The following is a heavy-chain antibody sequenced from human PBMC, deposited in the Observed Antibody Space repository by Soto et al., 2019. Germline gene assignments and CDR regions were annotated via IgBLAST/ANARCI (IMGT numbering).Heavy chain of an antibody. V-gene: IGHV4-59*01. CDR1: GGSISSYY. CDR3: ARALYGDDSPYYFDY. D-gene: IGHD4-17*01. Sequence: SETLSLTCTVSGGSISSYYWSWIRQPPGKGLEWIGYIYYSGSTNYNPSLKSRVTISVDTSKNQFSLKLSSVTAADTAVYYCARALYGDDSPYYFDYWGQGTLVTVSS. J-gene: IGHJ4*02. CDR2: IYYSGST.